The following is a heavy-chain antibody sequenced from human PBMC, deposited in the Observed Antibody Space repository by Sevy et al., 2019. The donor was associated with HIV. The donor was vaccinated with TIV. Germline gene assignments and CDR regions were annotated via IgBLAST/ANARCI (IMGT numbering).Heavy chain of an antibody. CDR2: INPISGGT. CDR3: ARAQNDVGMGGMDV. Sequence: ASVKVSCKTSGYAFTGYWIHWVRQAPGQGLEWMGRINPISGGTDDSHKFQGRVIMTRDTSISTAYLEVRRLTSDDTAVYYCARAQNDVGMGGMDVWGQGTTVTVSS. CDR1: GYAFTGYW. V-gene: IGHV1-2*06. D-gene: IGHD3-3*01. J-gene: IGHJ6*02.